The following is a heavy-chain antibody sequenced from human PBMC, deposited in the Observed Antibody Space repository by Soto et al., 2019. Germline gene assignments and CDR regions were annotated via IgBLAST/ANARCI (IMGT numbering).Heavy chain of an antibody. J-gene: IGHJ6*03. V-gene: IGHV1-69*08. CDR3: ARENYDYIWGSYRYWDYYYYMDV. D-gene: IGHD3-16*02. CDR1: GGTFSSYT. Sequence: QVQLVQSGAEVKKPGSSVKVSCKASGGTFSSYTISWVRQAPGQGLEWMGRIIPILGIANYAQKFQGRDTITADKSTSTAYMELSSLRSEDTAVYYCARENYDYIWGSYRYWDYYYYMDVWGKGTTVTVSS. CDR2: IIPILGIA.